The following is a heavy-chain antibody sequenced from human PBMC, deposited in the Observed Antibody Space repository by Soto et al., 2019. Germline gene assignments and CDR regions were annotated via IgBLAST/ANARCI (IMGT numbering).Heavy chain of an antibody. V-gene: IGHV3-21*01. D-gene: IGHD3-16*02. CDR3: ARALRYDYIWGSYRYTADY. J-gene: IGHJ4*02. CDR1: GFTFSSYS. CDR2: ISSSSSYI. Sequence: GGSLRLSCAASGFTFSSYSMNWVRQAPGKGLEWVSSISSSSSYIYYADSVKGRFTISRDNAKNSLYLQMNSLRAEDTAVYYCARALRYDYIWGSYRYTADYWGQGTLVTVSS.